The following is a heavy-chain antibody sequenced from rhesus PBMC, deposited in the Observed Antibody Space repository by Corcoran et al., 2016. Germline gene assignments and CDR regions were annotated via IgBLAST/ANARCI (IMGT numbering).Heavy chain of an antibody. J-gene: IGHJ4*01. CDR2: INGNSGST. D-gene: IGHD2-15*01. CDR1: GASISSYW. Sequence: QVQLQESGPGLVKPSETLSLTCAVSGASISSYWWSWIRQPPGKGLEWIGEINGNSGSTDYNPPLKSRVTISKDASKNQFSLNLGSVTAADTAVYYCARDRTNRDWGQGVLVTVSS. V-gene: IGHV4-80*01. CDR3: ARDRTNRD.